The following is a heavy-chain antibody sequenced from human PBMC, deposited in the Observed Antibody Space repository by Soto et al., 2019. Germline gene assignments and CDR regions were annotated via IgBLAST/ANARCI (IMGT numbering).Heavy chain of an antibody. CDR1: GFTFSDYW. J-gene: IGHJ4*02. CDR3: AKIDLEYDDILTGYYKPPAY. CDR2: ISGSGGST. V-gene: IGHV3-23*01. D-gene: IGHD3-9*01. Sequence: GGSLRLSCAVSGFTFSDYWMSWVRQAPGKGLEWVSAISGSGGSTYYADSVKGRFTISRDNSKNTLYLQMNSLRAEDTAVYYCAKIDLEYDDILTGYYKPPAYWCQGTLVTVSS.